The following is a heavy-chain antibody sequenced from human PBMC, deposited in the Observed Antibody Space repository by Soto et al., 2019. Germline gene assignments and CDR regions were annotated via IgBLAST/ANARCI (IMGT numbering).Heavy chain of an antibody. CDR1: GYTFTSYG. CDR3: ARSYDLWSGYWEAYTWLAP. CDR2: ISAYNGNT. V-gene: IGHV1-18*01. Sequence: WASVKVSCTASGYTFTSYGISWVRQAPGQGLEWMGWISAYNGNTNYAQKLQGRVTMTTDTSTSTAYMELRSLRSDDTAVYYCARSYDLWSGYWEAYTWLAPWGQGTLDTVTS. J-gene: IGHJ5*02. D-gene: IGHD3-3*01.